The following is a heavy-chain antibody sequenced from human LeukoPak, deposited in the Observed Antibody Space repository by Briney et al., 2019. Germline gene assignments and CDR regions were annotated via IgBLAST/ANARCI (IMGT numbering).Heavy chain of an antibody. CDR1: GGSISGFY. J-gene: IGHJ3*02. CDR3: ARDTRDAFDI. V-gene: IGHV4-59*01. CDR2: VYYSGNT. Sequence: PETLSLTCTVSGGSISGFYWNWIRQPPGKGLEWIGYVYYSGNTDYNPSLKSRVTISLDTSKNQFSLKLRSVTAADTAVYYCARDTRDAFDIWGQGTMVTVSS.